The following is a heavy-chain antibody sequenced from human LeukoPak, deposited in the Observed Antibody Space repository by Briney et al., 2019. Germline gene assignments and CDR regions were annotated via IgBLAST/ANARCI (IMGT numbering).Heavy chain of an antibody. CDR1: GGSIRSYY. CDR2: ISYSGYA. D-gene: IGHD4-23*01. V-gene: IGHV4-59*01. J-gene: IGHJ4*02. CDR3: ARGRSDNGGMFFDS. Sequence: SETLSLTCTVSGGSIRSYYWSWIRQAPGKGLEWIGFISYSGYASYSPSLKSRVAISVDPSKSQFSLGLSSMTAADTAIYYCARGRSDNGGMFFDSWAQGTLVTVSS.